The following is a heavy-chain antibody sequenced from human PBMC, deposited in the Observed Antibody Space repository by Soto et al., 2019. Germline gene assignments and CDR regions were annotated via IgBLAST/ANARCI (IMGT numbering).Heavy chain of an antibody. CDR2: IYYSGST. CDR1: GGSISSSSYY. CDR3: ARFGITGTTF. D-gene: IGHD1-20*01. J-gene: IGHJ4*02. V-gene: IGHV4-39*01. Sequence: SETLSLTCTVAGGSISSSSYYWGWIRQPPGKGLEWIGSIYYSGSTYYNPSLKSRVTISVDTSKNQFSLKLSSVTAADTAVYYCARFGITGTTFWGQGTLVTVSS.